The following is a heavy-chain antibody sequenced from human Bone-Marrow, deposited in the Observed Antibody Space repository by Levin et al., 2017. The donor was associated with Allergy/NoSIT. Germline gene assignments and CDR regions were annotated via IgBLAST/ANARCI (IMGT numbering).Heavy chain of an antibody. Sequence: SQTLSLTCTVSGGSISSYHWSWIRQPPGKGLEWIGYMYDSGSTNYNPSLKSRVTISVDTSKNQFSLKLSSVTAADTAVYFCARGGVRTRPSSLWSSSTGYYYYGMDVWGQGTTVTVSS. CDR3: ARGGVRTRPSSLWSSSTGYYYYGMDV. CDR2: MYDSGST. D-gene: IGHD6-6*01. V-gene: IGHV4-59*01. CDR1: GGSISSYH. J-gene: IGHJ6*02.